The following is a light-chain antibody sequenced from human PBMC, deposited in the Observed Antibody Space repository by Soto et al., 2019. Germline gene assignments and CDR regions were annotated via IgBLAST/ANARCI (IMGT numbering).Light chain of an antibody. CDR1: FSNIGSNT. CDR3: AAWDDSLNGVL. CDR2: SDN. Sequence: QSVLTQPPSASGTPGQRATISCSGSFSNIGSNTVNWYQHLPGTAPRLLIYSDNQRPSGVPDRFSGSKSGTSASLAISGLQSEDEADYYCAAWDDSLNGVLFGGGTKVTVL. J-gene: IGLJ2*01. V-gene: IGLV1-44*01.